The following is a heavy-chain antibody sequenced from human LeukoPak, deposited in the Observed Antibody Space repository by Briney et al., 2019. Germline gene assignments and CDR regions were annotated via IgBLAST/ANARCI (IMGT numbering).Heavy chain of an antibody. CDR2: ISSSSSTI. V-gene: IGHV3-48*01. J-gene: IGHJ4*02. D-gene: IGHD1-26*01. CDR3: ARGGGWELPHFDY. CDR1: GFTFSSYS. Sequence: GSLRLSCAASGFTFSSYSMNWVRQAPGKGLEWVSYISSSSSTIYYADSVKGRFTISRDNAKNSLYLQMNSLRAEDTAVYYCARGGGWELPHFDYWGQGTLVTVSS.